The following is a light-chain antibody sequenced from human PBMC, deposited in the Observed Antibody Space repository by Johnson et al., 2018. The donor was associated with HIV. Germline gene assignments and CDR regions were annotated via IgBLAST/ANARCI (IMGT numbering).Light chain of an antibody. CDR1: SSNIGSNS. Sequence: QSVLTQPPSVSAAPGQKVTISCSGRSSNIGSNSVSWYQQLPGTAPKLLIYENNKRPSGIPDRFSGSKSGTSATLGITGLQTGDEADYYCGTWDSSLSAGVFGTGAKVPVL. V-gene: IGLV1-51*02. CDR2: ENN. J-gene: IGLJ1*01. CDR3: GTWDSSLSAGV.